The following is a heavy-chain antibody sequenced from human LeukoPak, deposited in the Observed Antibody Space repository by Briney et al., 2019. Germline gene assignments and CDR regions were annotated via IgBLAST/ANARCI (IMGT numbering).Heavy chain of an antibody. V-gene: IGHV3-33*01. Sequence: GGSLRLSCAASGFTFSSYGMHWVRQAPGKGLEWVAVIWYDGSNKYYADSVKGRFTISRDNSKNTLHLQMNSLRAEDTAVYYCATSSSWYGTADYWGQGTLVTVSS. D-gene: IGHD6-13*01. CDR2: IWYDGSNK. J-gene: IGHJ4*02. CDR1: GFTFSSYG. CDR3: ATSSSWYGTADY.